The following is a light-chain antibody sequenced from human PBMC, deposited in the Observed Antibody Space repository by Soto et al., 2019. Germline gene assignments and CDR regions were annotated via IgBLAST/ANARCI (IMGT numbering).Light chain of an antibody. CDR1: SSDI. CDR3: CSYAGSSTLV. Sequence: QSVLTQPASVSGSPGQSITISCTGTSSDIVSWYQQHPGKAPKLIIYEGSKRPSGVSNRFSGSKSGNTASLTISGLQAEDAADYYCCSYAGSSTLVFGGGTKLTVL. V-gene: IGLV2-23*01. J-gene: IGLJ2*01. CDR2: EGS.